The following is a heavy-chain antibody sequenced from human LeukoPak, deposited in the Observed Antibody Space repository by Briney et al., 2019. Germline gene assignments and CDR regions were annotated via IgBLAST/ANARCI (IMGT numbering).Heavy chain of an antibody. CDR2: IWYDGSNK. Sequence: PGGSLRLSCAASGFTFSSYGMHWVRQAPGKGLEWVAVIWYDGSNKYYADSVKGRFTISRDNSKNTLYLQMNSLRAEDTAVYYCAKNRGYGSGSFGFDPWGQGTLVTVSS. CDR1: GFTFSSYG. J-gene: IGHJ5*02. CDR3: AKNRGYGSGSFGFDP. D-gene: IGHD3-10*01. V-gene: IGHV3-33*06.